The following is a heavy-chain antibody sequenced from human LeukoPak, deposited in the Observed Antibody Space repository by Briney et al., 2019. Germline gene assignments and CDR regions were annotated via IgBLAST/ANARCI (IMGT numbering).Heavy chain of an antibody. CDR1: GGSFSGYY. V-gene: IGHV4-34*01. CDR3: ARYSYGYYFDY. CDR2: INHRGNT. D-gene: IGHD5-18*01. Sequence: SETLSLACAVYGGSFSGYYWSWIRQPPGKGLEWIGEINHRGNTNYNPSLKSRVTISVDTSKNQFSLKLSSVTAADTAVYYCARYSYGYYFDYWGQGTLVTVSS. J-gene: IGHJ4*02.